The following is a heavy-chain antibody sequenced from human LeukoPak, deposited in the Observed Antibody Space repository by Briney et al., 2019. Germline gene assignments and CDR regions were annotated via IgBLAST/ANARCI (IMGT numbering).Heavy chain of an antibody. Sequence: PGGSLRLSCAASGFTFSNYIMIWVRQAPGKGLEWVSIIGPTGGDIHYADSVKGRFSISRDNSKNTLFLQMSSLRVDDTAVYYCARDPNWGSGYWGQGTLVTVSS. V-gene: IGHV3-23*01. D-gene: IGHD7-27*01. CDR1: GFTFSNYI. CDR2: IGPTGGDI. CDR3: ARDPNWGSGY. J-gene: IGHJ4*02.